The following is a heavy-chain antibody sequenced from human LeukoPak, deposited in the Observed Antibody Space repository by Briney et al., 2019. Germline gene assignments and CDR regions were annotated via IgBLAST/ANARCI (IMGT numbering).Heavy chain of an antibody. D-gene: IGHD2-15*01. CDR1: GGSFSGYY. Sequence: SETLSLTCAVYGGSFSGYYWSWIRQPPGKGLEWIGEINHSGSTNYNPSLKSRVTISVDTSKNQFSLKLSSVTAADTAVYYRARVLGDYYGMDVWGQGTTVTVSS. CDR3: ARVLGDYYGMDV. V-gene: IGHV4-34*01. J-gene: IGHJ6*02. CDR2: INHSGST.